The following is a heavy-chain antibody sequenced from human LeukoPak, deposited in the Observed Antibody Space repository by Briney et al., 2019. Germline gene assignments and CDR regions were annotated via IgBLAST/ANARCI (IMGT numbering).Heavy chain of an antibody. CDR3: ARLSQGGSYYWNWFGP. CDR1: GGSISSSSYY. V-gene: IGHV4-39*01. Sequence: PSETLSLTCTVSGGSISSSSYYWGWIRQPPGKGLEWIGSIYYSGSTYYNPSLKSRVTISVDTSKNQFSLKLSSVTAADTAVYYCARLSQGGSYYWNWFGPWGQGTLVTVSS. J-gene: IGHJ5*01. D-gene: IGHD1-26*01. CDR2: IYYSGST.